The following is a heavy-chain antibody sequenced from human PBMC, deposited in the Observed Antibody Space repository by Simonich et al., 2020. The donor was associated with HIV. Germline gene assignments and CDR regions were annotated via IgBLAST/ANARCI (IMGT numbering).Heavy chain of an antibody. CDR3: ARGFYQRLYYFDY. CDR2: INHSGST. V-gene: IGHV4-34*01. Sequence: QVQLQQWGAGLLKPSETLSLTCAVYGGSFSGYYWSWIRQPPGKGLEWIGEINHSGSTNYNPSLKRRVTISVDTSKNQFSLKLSSVTAADTAVYYCARGFYQRLYYFDYWGQGTLVTSPQ. CDR1: GGSFSGYY. J-gene: IGHJ4*02. D-gene: IGHD2-2*01.